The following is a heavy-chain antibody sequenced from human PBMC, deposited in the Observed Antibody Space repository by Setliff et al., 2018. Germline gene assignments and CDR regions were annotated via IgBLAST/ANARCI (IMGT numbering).Heavy chain of an antibody. J-gene: IGHJ2*01. CDR1: GGSISSSSYY. Sequence: SETLSLTCTVSGGSISSSSYYWGWIRQPPGKGLEWIANIYYSGSTYYNPSLKSRVTISVDTSKNQFSLKLSSVTAADTAVYYCATLLSSWQNWYFGLWGRGTLVTVSS. D-gene: IGHD6-13*01. CDR3: ATLLSSWQNWYFGL. CDR2: IYYSGST. V-gene: IGHV4-39*01.